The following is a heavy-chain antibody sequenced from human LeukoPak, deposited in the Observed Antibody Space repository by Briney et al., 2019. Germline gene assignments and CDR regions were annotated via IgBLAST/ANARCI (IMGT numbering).Heavy chain of an antibody. D-gene: IGHD5-24*01. CDR3: ARQGDGYNIFDY. J-gene: IGHJ4*02. Sequence: GGSLRLSCAASGFTFSSYSMNWVRQAPGKGLEWVSSISSSSSYIYYADSVKGRFTISRDNAKNSLYLQMNSLRAEDTAVYYCARQGDGYNIFDYWGQGTLVTVSS. CDR1: GFTFSSYS. CDR2: ISSSSSYI. V-gene: IGHV3-21*01.